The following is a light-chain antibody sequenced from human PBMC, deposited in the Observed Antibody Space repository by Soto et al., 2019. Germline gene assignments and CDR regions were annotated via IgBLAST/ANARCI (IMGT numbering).Light chain of an antibody. CDR3: QQYNNWPQT. CDR2: GAS. CDR1: QSVSSN. J-gene: IGKJ1*01. V-gene: IGKV3-15*01. Sequence: EIVLTQSPGTLAPSPGERATLSCRASQSVSSNLAWYQQKPGQAPRLLIYGASTRATGIPARLSGSGSGTEFTLTISSLRSEDFAVYYCQQYNNWPQTFGQGTKVDI.